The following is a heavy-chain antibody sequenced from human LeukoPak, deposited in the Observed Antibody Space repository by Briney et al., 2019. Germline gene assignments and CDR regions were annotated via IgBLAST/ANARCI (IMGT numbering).Heavy chain of an antibody. D-gene: IGHD1-26*01. CDR1: GGSISSSSYY. Sequence: SETLSLTCTVSGGSISSSSYYWGWIRQPPGKGLEWIGSIYYSGSTYYNPSLKSRVTISVDTSKNQFSLKLSSVTAADTAVYYCARATIRWELSFDYWGQGTLVTVSS. J-gene: IGHJ4*02. CDR3: ARATIRWELSFDY. V-gene: IGHV4-39*01. CDR2: IYYSGST.